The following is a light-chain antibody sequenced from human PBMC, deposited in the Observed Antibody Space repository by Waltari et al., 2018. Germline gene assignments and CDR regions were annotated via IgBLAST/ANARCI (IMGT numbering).Light chain of an antibody. Sequence: QSALTQPASVSGSPGQSITVSCTGSSSAVGGYNFVSWYQQHPGKAPKLIIYEVSNRPSGVSNRFSGSKSGNTASLTISGLQTEDEADYYCCSYTSSSSYVFGTGTTVTVL. CDR2: EVS. J-gene: IGLJ1*01. V-gene: IGLV2-14*01. CDR1: SSAVGGYNF. CDR3: CSYTSSSSYV.